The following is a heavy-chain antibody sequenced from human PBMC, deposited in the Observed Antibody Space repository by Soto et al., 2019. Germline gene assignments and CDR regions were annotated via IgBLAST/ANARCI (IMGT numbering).Heavy chain of an antibody. CDR2: VNAYNGNT. Sequence: QVQLVQSGGEVKKPGASVKVSCKASGYTFTSFGVNWVRQAPGQGLEWMGWVNAYNGNTNYAQKFQGRVTMTADTSTSTAYMEMRSLRSDDTAVYYCATGAAGIAAHVIWVQGTRVTVSS. J-gene: IGHJ4*02. CDR3: ATGAAGIAAHVI. CDR1: GYTFTSFG. D-gene: IGHD6-6*01. V-gene: IGHV1-18*01.